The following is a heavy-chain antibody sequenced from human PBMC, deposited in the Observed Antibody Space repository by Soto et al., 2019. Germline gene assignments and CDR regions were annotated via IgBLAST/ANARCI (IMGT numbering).Heavy chain of an antibody. Sequence: QVQLQESGPGLVKPSETLSLSCTVSGGSISSYYWSWFRQSPGKRMEWIGYVHHSWGSSYNPSLQSRVAISLDTSKSQVSLTVTSVPATDTAVYYCARQGFGPLHGLVDVWGQGTTVTVSS. CDR1: GGSISSYY. CDR2: VHHSWGS. D-gene: IGHD3-10*01. J-gene: IGHJ6*02. V-gene: IGHV4-59*08. CDR3: ARQGFGPLHGLVDV.